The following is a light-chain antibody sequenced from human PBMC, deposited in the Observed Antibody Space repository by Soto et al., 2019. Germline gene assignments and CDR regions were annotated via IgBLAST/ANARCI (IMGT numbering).Light chain of an antibody. CDR1: RGYVGTYSL. V-gene: IGLV2-23*01. CDR3: CLYVGATTYV. J-gene: IGLJ1*01. CDR2: EGH. Sequence: QSVLAQPASVSGSPGQSITISCTGARGYVGTYSLVSWYQQHPGKAPKVVIYEGHKRPSVFSYRFSASTSIYTASLTISGLQTDDEADYYCCLYVGATTYVFGTGTKVTVL.